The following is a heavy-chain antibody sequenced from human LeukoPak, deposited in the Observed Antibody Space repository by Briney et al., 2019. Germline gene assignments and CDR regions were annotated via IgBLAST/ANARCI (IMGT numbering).Heavy chain of an antibody. Sequence: SVKVSCKAPGGTFSSYAISWVRQAPGQGLEWMGGIIPIFGTANYAQKFQGRVTITADKSTSTAYMELSSLRSEDTAVYYCARGPSGVTTPEYFQHWGQGTLVTVSS. J-gene: IGHJ1*01. CDR1: GGTFSSYA. CDR3: ARGPSGVTTPEYFQH. D-gene: IGHD7-27*01. V-gene: IGHV1-69*06. CDR2: IIPIFGTA.